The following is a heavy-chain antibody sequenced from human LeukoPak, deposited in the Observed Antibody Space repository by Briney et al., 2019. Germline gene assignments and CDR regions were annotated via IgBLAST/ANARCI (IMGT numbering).Heavy chain of an antibody. CDR3: AIDAAAGLFDY. CDR2: IKQDGSEK. V-gene: IGHV3-7*01. J-gene: IGHJ4*02. D-gene: IGHD6-13*01. CDR1: GFTFSRYW. Sequence: PAGSLRLSCAASGFTFSRYWMSWVRQAPGKGLKWVANIKQDGSEKYYVDSVKGRFTISRDNAKNSLYLQMNSLRAEDTAVYYCAIDAAAGLFDYCGQGTLVTVSS.